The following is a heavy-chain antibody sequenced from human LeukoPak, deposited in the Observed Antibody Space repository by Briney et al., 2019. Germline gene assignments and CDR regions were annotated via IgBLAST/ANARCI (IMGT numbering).Heavy chain of an antibody. CDR1: GGTFSSYA. Sequence: SVKVSCKASGGTFSSYAISWVRQAPGQGLEWMGGIIPISGTANYAQKFQGRVTITADESTSTAYMELSSLRSEDTAVYYCAQIPYYDILTGQSTFDYWGQGTLVTVSS. CDR2: IIPISGTA. CDR3: AQIPYYDILTGQSTFDY. V-gene: IGHV1-69*13. D-gene: IGHD3-9*01. J-gene: IGHJ4*02.